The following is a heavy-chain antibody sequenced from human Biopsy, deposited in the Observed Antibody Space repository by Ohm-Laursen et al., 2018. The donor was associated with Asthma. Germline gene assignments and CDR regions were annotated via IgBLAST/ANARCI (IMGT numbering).Heavy chain of an antibody. CDR3: ASDFPKDYVRYNFQF. D-gene: IGHD4-17*01. V-gene: IGHV1-24*01. J-gene: IGHJ4*02. CDR2: HDHEEGGT. Sequence: ASVKVSCNISGYSLTDLSMHWVRQAPGQGLEWMGGHDHEEGGTVNVRRFQGRVTMTEDTSTDTAYMELSSLSSDDTAVYYCASDFPKDYVRYNFQFWGQGTLVTVSS. CDR1: GYSLTDLS.